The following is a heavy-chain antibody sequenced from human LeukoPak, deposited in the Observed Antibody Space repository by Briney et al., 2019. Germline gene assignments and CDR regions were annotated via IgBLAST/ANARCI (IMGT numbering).Heavy chain of an antibody. CDR1: GDSISNYY. V-gene: IGHV4-59*01. CDR2: MYNRGST. D-gene: IGHD6-19*01. CDR3: ARAEKAVTGTLDS. J-gene: IGHJ4*02. Sequence: PSETLSLTRTVSGDSISNYYWSWIRQSPGKELDWIGYMYNRGSTIYNPSLRSRVPISTDTSKNQFSLRLTSVTAADTAVYHCARAEKAVTGTLDSWGQGTLITVSS.